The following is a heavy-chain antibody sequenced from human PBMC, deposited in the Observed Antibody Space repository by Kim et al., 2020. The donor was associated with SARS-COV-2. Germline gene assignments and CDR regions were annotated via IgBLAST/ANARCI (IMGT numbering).Heavy chain of an antibody. CDR3: ARLAVAGTDFDY. D-gene: IGHD6-19*01. Sequence: YYANSVKGRFTISRDNSKNTLYLQMGSLRAEDMAVYYCARLAVAGTDFDYWGQGTMVTVSS. J-gene: IGHJ4*02. V-gene: IGHV3-64*01.